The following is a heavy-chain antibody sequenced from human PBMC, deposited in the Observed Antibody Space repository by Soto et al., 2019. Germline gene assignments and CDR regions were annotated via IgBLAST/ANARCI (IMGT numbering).Heavy chain of an antibody. CDR2: IIPILGIA. J-gene: IGHJ4*02. CDR3: ARDGSDYDFWSGPDY. V-gene: IGHV1-69*04. Sequence: ASVKVSCKASGGTFSSYTISWVRQAPGQGLEWMGRIIPILGIANYAQKFQGRVTITADKSTSTAYMELSSLRSEDMAVYYCARDGSDYDFWSGPDYWGQGTLVTVSS. D-gene: IGHD3-3*01. CDR1: GGTFSSYT.